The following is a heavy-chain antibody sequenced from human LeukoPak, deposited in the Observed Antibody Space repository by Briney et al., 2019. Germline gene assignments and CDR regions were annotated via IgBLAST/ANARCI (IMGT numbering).Heavy chain of an antibody. CDR1: GFTFSSYW. J-gene: IGHJ4*02. Sequence: GGSLRLSCAASGFTFSSYWMNWARQAPGKGLEWVAVISYDGSNKYYADSVKGRFTISRDNSKNTLYLQMNSLRAEDTAVYYCARGRGVATTTPYFDYWGQGTLVTVSS. CDR3: ARGRGVATTTPYFDY. D-gene: IGHD5-12*01. CDR2: ISYDGSNK. V-gene: IGHV3-30-3*01.